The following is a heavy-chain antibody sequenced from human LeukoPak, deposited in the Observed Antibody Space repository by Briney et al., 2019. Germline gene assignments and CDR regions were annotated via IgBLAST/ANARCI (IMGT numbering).Heavy chain of an antibody. V-gene: IGHV3-7*01. D-gene: IGHD5-12*01. CDR1: GFTLSSNW. J-gene: IGHJ4*02. CDR3: ARWGQTSGYYYVDN. Sequence: GGSLRLSCGASGFTLSSNWMTWVRQAPGRGLEGVASIKQDGSVKYYVDSVKGRFTTSRDNARNSLSLQMNSLGVEDTAVYFCARWGQTSGYYYVDNWGQGTLVTVSS. CDR2: IKQDGSVK.